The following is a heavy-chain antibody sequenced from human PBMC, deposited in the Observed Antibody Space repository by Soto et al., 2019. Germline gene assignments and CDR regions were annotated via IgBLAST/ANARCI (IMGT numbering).Heavy chain of an antibody. D-gene: IGHD3-22*01. CDR1: GFTFSSYE. CDR3: ARAYYYDSSGYYYFDY. Sequence: PGWSLRLSFSSSGFTFSSYEMNWVRQAPGKGLEWVSYISSSGSTIYYADSVKGRFTISRDNAKNSLYLQMNSLRAEDTAVYYCARAYYYDSSGYYYFDYWGQGTLVTVSS. J-gene: IGHJ4*02. CDR2: ISSSGSTI. V-gene: IGHV3-48*03.